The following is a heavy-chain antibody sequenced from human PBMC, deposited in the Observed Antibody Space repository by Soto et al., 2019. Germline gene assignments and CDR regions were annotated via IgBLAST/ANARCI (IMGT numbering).Heavy chain of an antibody. J-gene: IGHJ5*01. CDR1: GDSISTVDYL. CDR2: IYKSTTT. CDR3: ARGRYCLTGRCFPNWFDS. V-gene: IGHV4-30-4*01. D-gene: IGHD2-15*01. Sequence: SETLSLTCSVSGDSISTVDYLWAWIRQPPGQALEYIGYIYKSTTTYYNPSFESRVAISLDTSKSQFSLTVTSVTAADTAVYFCARGRYCLTGRCFPNWFDSWGQGTLVTVSS.